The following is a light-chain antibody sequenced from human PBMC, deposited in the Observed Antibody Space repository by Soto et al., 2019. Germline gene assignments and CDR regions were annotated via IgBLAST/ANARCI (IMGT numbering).Light chain of an antibody. CDR3: QPHNNWPVVT. Sequence: EMVMTQSPVTLSGSPGERVTLSCRASRTISRNLAWYQQKHGQAPRLLIYGASTRATGIPDRFSGSGSGTEFTLTINSLQSEDFAMYYCQPHNNWPVVTFGGGTRVEIK. J-gene: IGKJ4*01. V-gene: IGKV3-15*01. CDR2: GAS. CDR1: RTISRN.